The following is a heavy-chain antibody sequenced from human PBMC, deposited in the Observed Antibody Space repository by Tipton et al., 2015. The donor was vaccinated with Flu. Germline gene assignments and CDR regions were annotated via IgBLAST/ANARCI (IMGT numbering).Heavy chain of an antibody. CDR1: GDSISSGGYY. D-gene: IGHD3-10*01. CDR2: IYYSGGT. Sequence: TLSLTCTVSGDSISSGGYYWSWVRQHPGKGLEWIGCIYYSGGTYYNPSLKSRVTISVDTSKNQFSLKLTSVTAADTAVYYCATTTYFYGSGSHDYWGQGTLVTVSS. V-gene: IGHV4-31*03. J-gene: IGHJ4*02. CDR3: ATTTYFYGSGSHDY.